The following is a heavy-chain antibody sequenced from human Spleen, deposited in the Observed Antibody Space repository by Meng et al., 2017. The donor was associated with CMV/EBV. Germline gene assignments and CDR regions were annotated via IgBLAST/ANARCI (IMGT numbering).Heavy chain of an antibody. D-gene: IGHD4-23*01. CDR2: INPSGGRP. V-gene: IGHV1-46*01. CDR3: ARGTPTVITEYYFDY. J-gene: IGHJ4*02. CDR1: GYTLTELS. Sequence: ASVKVSCKVSGYTLTELSMHWVRQAPGKGLEWMGIINPSGGRPTYAQKFRGRVTMTSDTSTNTVYMELSSLRSEDTAVYYCARGTPTVITEYYFDYWGQGTLVTVSS.